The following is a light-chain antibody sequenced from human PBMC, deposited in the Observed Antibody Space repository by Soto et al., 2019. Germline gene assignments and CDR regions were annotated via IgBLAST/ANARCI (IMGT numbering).Light chain of an antibody. CDR2: EVS. CDR1: SSDVGGYNY. J-gene: IGLJ1*01. V-gene: IGLV2-14*01. Sequence: QSVGTQPASVSVSPGQSITISCTGTSSDVGGYNYVSWYQQHPGKAPKLMIYEVSNRPSGVSNRFSGSKSGNTASLTISGLQAEDEADYYCSSYTSIITLYVFGSGTKVTVL. CDR3: SSYTSIITLYV.